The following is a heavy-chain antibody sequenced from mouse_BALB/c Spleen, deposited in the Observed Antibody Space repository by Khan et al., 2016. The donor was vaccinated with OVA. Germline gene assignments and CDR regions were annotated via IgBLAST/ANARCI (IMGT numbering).Heavy chain of an antibody. Sequence: VQLQQSGAELARPGASVKMSCKASGYTFISYTIHWIKKRPGQGLEWIGYIHPSNGYTNYNQKFKDKATLTTDKSSTTAYLQLRSLTSDDSAVYNCVREGAYHRNDGGFAYWGQGTLVTVSA. D-gene: IGHD2-14*01. CDR1: GYTFISYT. V-gene: IGHV1-4*01. J-gene: IGHJ3*01. CDR3: VREGAYHRNDGGFAY. CDR2: IHPSNGYT.